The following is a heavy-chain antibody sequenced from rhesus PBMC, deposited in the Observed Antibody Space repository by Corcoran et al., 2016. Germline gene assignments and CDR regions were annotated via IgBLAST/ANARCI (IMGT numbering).Heavy chain of an antibody. J-gene: IGHJ4*01. D-gene: IGHD5-24*01. CDR1: GSSISSSY. V-gene: IGHV4-169*02. CDR2: IYCSGSST. Sequence: QLQLQESGPGLVKPSETLSVTCAVSGSSISSSYWSLIRQAPGKGLEWIGYIYCSGSSTNYNPSLKSRGTLAGDTSKNQLARKLSSVTAADTAGYYCASTTVGTVKYFDYGGQGVLVTVSS. CDR3: ASTTVGTVKYFDY.